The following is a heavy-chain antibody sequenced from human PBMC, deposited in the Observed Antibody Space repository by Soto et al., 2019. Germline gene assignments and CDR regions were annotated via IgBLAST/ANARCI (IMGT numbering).Heavy chain of an antibody. D-gene: IGHD6-19*01. CDR2: ISAYNGNT. CDR3: ARVGQWLAYNLFDP. V-gene: IGHV1-18*01. J-gene: IGHJ5*02. CDR1: GYTLTIDG. Sequence: ASVKGYCKTAGYTLTIDGSGWVRQTIGQGLEWMGWISAYNGNTNYAQKLQGRVTMTTDTSTSTAYVELRSLRSDDTAVYYCARVGQWLAYNLFDPWGQGTLVPVSS.